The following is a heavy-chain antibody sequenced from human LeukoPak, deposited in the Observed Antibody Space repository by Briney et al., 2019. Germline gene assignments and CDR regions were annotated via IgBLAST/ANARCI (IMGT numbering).Heavy chain of an antibody. CDR3: ARSDRYYFDY. D-gene: IGHD1-14*01. CDR2: IYYTGIT. Sequence: SETLSLTCTVSGGSISNYYWTWIRQPPGKGLEWIGYIYYTGITNYNPSLNSRVTISLDTSKNQFSLKLSSVTAADTAVYYCARSDRYYFDYWGQGTLVTVSS. V-gene: IGHV4-59*08. J-gene: IGHJ4*02. CDR1: GGSISNYY.